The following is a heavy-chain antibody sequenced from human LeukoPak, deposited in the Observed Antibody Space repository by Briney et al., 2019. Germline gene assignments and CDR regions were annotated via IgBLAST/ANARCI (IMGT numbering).Heavy chain of an antibody. CDR1: GFTFSTYW. CDR2: IKQDGSEK. D-gene: IGHD2-2*01. V-gene: IGHV3-7*01. J-gene: IGHJ4*02. CDR3: ARVRCSSNSCFPDY. Sequence: GGSLRLSCAASGFTFSTYWISWVRQAPGKGLEWVANIKQDGSEKYYVDSVKGRSTISRDNAKNSLFLQMNSLRAEDTAVYYCARVRCSSNSCFPDYWGQGTLVTVSS.